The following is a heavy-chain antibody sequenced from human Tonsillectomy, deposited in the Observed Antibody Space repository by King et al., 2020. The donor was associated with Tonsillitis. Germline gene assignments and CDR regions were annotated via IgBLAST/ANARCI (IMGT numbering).Heavy chain of an antibody. Sequence: VQLVESGGGLVQPGGSLRLSCAASGFTFSDHYMDWVRQAPGKGLEWGGRTRNRANRYTTEYAASVKGRFTISRADSKNSVYLHMNSLKSEDTAVYYFTRVTLIYYLDYWGQGTLVTVSS. V-gene: IGHV3-72*01. CDR1: GFTFSDHY. D-gene: IGHD3-10*01. J-gene: IGHJ4*02. CDR2: TRNRANRYTT. CDR3: TRVTLIYYLDY.